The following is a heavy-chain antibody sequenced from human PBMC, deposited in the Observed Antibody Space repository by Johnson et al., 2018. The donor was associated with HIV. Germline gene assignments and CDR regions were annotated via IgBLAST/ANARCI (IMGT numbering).Heavy chain of an antibody. D-gene: IGHD4-23*01. V-gene: IGHV3-15*01. J-gene: IGHJ3*02. CDR2: IKSKTDGGTT. CDR1: GFTFSNAW. CDR3: ATERAVVSANAFDI. Sequence: VQLVESGGGLVKPGGSLRLSCAASGFTFSNAWMSWVRQAPGKGLEWVGRIKSKTDGGTTDYAAPVKGRFTISRDDSKNTLYLQMNNLRPEDTAVYYCATERAVVSANAFDIWGQGTMVTVSS.